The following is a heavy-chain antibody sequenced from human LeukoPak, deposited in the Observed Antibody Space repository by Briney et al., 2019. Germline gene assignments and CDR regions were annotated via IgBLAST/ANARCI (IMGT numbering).Heavy chain of an antibody. V-gene: IGHV1-2*02. Sequence: GASVKVSCKASGYTFTGYYMHWVRQAPRQGLEWMGWINPNSGGTNYAQKFQGRVTMTRDTSISTAYMELSRLRSDDTAVYYCARVSKVSKNLDYWGQGTLVTVSS. CDR2: INPNSGGT. J-gene: IGHJ4*02. CDR1: GYTFTGYY. CDR3: ARVSKVSKNLDY. D-gene: IGHD4-11*01.